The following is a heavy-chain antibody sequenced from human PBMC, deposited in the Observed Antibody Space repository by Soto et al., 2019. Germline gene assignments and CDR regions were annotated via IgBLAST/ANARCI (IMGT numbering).Heavy chain of an antibody. CDR2: INPRADST. CDR1: GYTFTNYF. D-gene: IGHD3-22*01. V-gene: IGHV1-46*01. CDR3: ARGLVYYDSSGYYLWWFDP. J-gene: IGHJ5*02. Sequence: ASVKVSCTTSGYTFTNYFIHWVRQAPGQGLEWMGIINPRADSTNYAQKFQGRVTITADESTSTAYMELSSLRSEDTAVYYCARGLVYYDSSGYYLWWFDPWGQGTLVTVSS.